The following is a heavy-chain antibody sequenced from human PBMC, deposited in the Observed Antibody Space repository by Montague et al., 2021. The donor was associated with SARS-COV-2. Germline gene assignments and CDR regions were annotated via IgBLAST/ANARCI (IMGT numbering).Heavy chain of an antibody. CDR3: ARMSGKRGDFDH. D-gene: IGHD3-10*01. J-gene: IGHJ4*02. V-gene: IGHV4-39*02. Sequence: SETLSLTCFVSGGSISSNAFYWGWIRQPPGKGLESIGRIYYSGNSYYSPSLKSRVTISVDPSKNHFSLTLGSVTVADTAVYYCARMSGKRGDFDHWGQGTLVTVSS. CDR1: GGSISSNAFY. CDR2: IYYSGNS.